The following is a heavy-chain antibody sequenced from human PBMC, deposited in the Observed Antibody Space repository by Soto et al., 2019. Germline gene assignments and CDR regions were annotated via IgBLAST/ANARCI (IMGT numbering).Heavy chain of an antibody. CDR3: ARAYGSGGGYYYGMDV. V-gene: IGHV3-7*01. J-gene: IGHJ6*02. Sequence: GGSLRLSCAASGFTLSTYWMNWVRQAPGKGLEWVANIKQDGSKKNYVDSVKGRFTISRDNAKNSLYLQMNSLRDDDTAVYYCARAYGSGGGYYYGMDVWGQGTTVTVSS. CDR2: IKQDGSKK. D-gene: IGHD3-10*01. CDR1: GFTLSTYW.